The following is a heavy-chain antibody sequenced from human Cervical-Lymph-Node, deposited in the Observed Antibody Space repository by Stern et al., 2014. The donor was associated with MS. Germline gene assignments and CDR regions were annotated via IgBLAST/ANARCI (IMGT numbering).Heavy chain of an antibody. CDR1: GGSISRYY. CDR3: ARTDDTFDY. V-gene: IGHV4-59*01. Sequence: QVQLQESGPGLVKPSETLSLTCTVSGGSISRYYWSWIRQPPGKGLEWIGYIYYSGSTNYNPSLKSRVTISVDTSKNQFSLKLSSVTAADTAVYYCARTDDTFDYWGQGTLVTVSS. CDR2: IYYSGST. J-gene: IGHJ4*02.